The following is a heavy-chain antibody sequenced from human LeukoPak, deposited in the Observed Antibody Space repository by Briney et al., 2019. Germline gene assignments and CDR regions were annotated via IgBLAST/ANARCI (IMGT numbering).Heavy chain of an antibody. CDR2: ISYDGSNK. CDR3: AKTLWGPRSCPDY. V-gene: IGHV3-30*18. D-gene: IGHD3-16*01. Sequence: GSLRLSCAASGFTFKSYGMHWVRQAPGKGLEWVAVISYDGSNKYYADSVKGRFTISRDNSMNTLYPQMNSLRAEDTAIYFCAKTLWGPRSCPDYWGQGTLVTVSS. CDR1: GFTFKSYG. J-gene: IGHJ4*02.